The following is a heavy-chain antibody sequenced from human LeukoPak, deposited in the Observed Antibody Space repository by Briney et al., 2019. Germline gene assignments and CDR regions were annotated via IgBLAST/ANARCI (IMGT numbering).Heavy chain of an antibody. CDR1: GFTFSSYW. CDR3: ARPTYSSGSRFLPRFDP. V-gene: IGHV3-7*01. J-gene: IGHJ5*02. CDR2: IKQDGSEK. Sequence: GGSLRLSCAASGFTFSSYWMSWVRQAPGKGLEWVANIKQDGSEKYYVDSVKGRFTISRDNAKNSLYLQMNSLRAEDTAVYYCARPTYSSGSRFLPRFDPWGQGTLVTVSS. D-gene: IGHD6-19*01.